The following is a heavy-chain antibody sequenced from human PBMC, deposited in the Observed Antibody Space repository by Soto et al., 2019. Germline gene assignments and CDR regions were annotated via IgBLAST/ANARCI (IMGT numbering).Heavy chain of an antibody. CDR1: GYSFTSYY. D-gene: IGHD6-19*01. J-gene: IGHJ2*01. CDR3: ARAPAVAGMVYWYFDL. V-gene: IGHV1-46*01. Sequence: GASVKVSCKACGYSFTSYYMHWVRQAPRQGLEWMGIINPSGGSTSYAQKFQGRVTMTRDTSTSTVYMELSSLRSEDTAVYYCARAPAVAGMVYWYFDLWGRGTLVTVS. CDR2: INPSGGST.